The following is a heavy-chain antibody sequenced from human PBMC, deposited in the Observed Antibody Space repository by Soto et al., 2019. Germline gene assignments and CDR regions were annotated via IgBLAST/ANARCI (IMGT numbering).Heavy chain of an antibody. CDR3: AKDIGIPPDYYYGMDV. V-gene: IGHV3-43*01. J-gene: IGHJ6*02. CDR1: GFTCDDYT. CDR2: ISWDGGST. Sequence: PGGSLRLSCAASGFTCDDYTMHWVRQAPGKGLEWVSLISWDGGSTYYADSVKGRFTISRDNSKNSLYLQMNSLRTEDTALYYCAKDIGIPPDYYYGMDVWGQGTTVTVSS. D-gene: IGHD5-18*01.